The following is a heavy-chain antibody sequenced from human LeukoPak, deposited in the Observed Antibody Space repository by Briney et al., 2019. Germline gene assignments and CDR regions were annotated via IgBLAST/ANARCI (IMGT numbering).Heavy chain of an antibody. Sequence: GGSLRLSCTASGFTFSNYNMNWVRQAPGKGLEWVSYITLSSSTIYYADSVKGRFTISRDNAKNSLYLQMNSLRAEDTAVYYCARTAYTSGWEDYWGQGTLVTVSS. CDR2: ITLSSSTI. CDR1: GFTFSNYN. J-gene: IGHJ4*02. D-gene: IGHD6-19*01. V-gene: IGHV3-48*01. CDR3: ARTAYTSGWEDY.